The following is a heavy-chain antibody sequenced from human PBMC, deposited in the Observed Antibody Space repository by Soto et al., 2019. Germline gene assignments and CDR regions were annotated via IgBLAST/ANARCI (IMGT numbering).Heavy chain of an antibody. J-gene: IGHJ3*02. D-gene: IGHD1-1*01. CDR1: GFTFSRYS. CDR2: VSYDGSGK. CDR3: ARVDRELRVLLNAFDI. V-gene: IGHV3-30*04. Sequence: QVQLVESGGGVVQPGRSLRLSCAASGFTFSRYSIHWVRQAPGKGLEWVAAVSYDGSGKYYADSVRGRFTISRDTSSTTVFLQMSILSPEDAAVYYCARVDRELRVLLNAFDIWGQGTMVTVSS.